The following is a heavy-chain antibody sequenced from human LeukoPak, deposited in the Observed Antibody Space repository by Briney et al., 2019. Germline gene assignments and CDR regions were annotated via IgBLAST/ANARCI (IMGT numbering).Heavy chain of an antibody. CDR1: GCSFTSYW. CDR2: IYPGDSDT. Sequence: GESLKISCKGSGCSFTSYWIGWVRQMPGKGLEWMGIIYPGDSDTRYSPSFQGQVTISADKSISTAYLQWSSLKASDTAMYYCARLAYCGGDCYESYYYYGMDVWGQGTTVTVSS. J-gene: IGHJ6*02. CDR3: ARLAYCGGDCYESYYYYGMDV. D-gene: IGHD2-21*02. V-gene: IGHV5-51*01.